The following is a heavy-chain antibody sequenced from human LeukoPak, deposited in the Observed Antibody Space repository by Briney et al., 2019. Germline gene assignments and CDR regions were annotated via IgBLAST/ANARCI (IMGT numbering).Heavy chain of an antibody. J-gene: IGHJ3*02. V-gene: IGHV3-13*01. CDR3: LARPAAGKGVAFDI. Sequence: GGSLRLSCAASGFTFSSYDMHWVRQATGKGLEWVSAIGTAGDTYYPGSVKGRFTISRENAKNSLYLQMNSLRAGDTAVYYCLARPAAGKGVAFDIWGQGTMVTVSS. CDR1: GFTFSSYD. D-gene: IGHD6-13*01. CDR2: IGTAGDT.